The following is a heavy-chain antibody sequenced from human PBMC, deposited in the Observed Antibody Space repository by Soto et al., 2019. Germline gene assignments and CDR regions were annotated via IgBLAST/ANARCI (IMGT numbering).Heavy chain of an antibody. CDR2: IRSKAYGGTT. J-gene: IGHJ4*02. CDR1: GFTFGDYA. CDR3: TRYPSDYAWFLDY. Sequence: PGGSLRLSCTASGFTFGDYAMSWFRQAPGKGLEWVGFIRSKAYGGTTEYAASVKGRFTISRDDSKSIAYLQMNSLKTEDTAVYYCTRYPSDYAWFLDYWGQGTLVTVSS. D-gene: IGHD4-17*01. V-gene: IGHV3-49*03.